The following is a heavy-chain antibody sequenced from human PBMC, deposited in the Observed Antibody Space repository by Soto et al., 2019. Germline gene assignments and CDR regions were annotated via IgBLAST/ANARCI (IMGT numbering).Heavy chain of an antibody. D-gene: IGHD4-17*01. Sequence: SETLSLTCTVSGGSISSYYWSWIRQPPGKGLEWIGYIYYSGSTNYNPSLKSRVTLSVDTSKNQFSLKLSSVTAADTAVYYCARQKTSDYQFDPWGQGTLVTVSS. CDR2: IYYSGST. V-gene: IGHV4-59*08. CDR3: ARQKTSDYQFDP. CDR1: GGSISSYY. J-gene: IGHJ5*02.